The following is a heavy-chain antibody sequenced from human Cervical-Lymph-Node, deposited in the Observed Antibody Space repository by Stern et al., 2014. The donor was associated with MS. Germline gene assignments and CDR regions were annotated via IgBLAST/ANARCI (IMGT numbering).Heavy chain of an antibody. CDR3: ASGLIPRDHYNYYGMDV. CDR2: IIPIFGTT. J-gene: IGHJ6*01. Sequence: QVQLVQSGAEVKKPGSSVKVSCKASGGTFSSFGISWVRQAPGQGLEWMGGIIPIFGTTNYAQKFQGRATITADTSPSTAYMDLSSLRSEDTAVYYCASGLIPRDHYNYYGMDVWGQGTTVTVSS. CDR1: GGTFSSFG. D-gene: IGHD1-14*01. V-gene: IGHV1-69*06.